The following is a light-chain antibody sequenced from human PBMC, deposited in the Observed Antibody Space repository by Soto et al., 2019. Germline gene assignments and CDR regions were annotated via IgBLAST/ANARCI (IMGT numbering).Light chain of an antibody. CDR1: SSDVGSYNL. Sequence: QSALTQPASVSGSPGQSITISCTGTSSDVGSYNLVSWYQQHPGKAPKLMIFEGSKRPSGVSNRFSGSKSGNTASPTISGLQAEDEADYYCCSYAGSRTSYVFGTGTKLTVL. CDR2: EGS. CDR3: CSYAGSRTSYV. J-gene: IGLJ1*01. V-gene: IGLV2-23*01.